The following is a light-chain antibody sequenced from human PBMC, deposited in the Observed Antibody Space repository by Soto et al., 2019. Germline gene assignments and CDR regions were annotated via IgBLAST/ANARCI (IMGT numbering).Light chain of an antibody. J-gene: IGKJ5*01. V-gene: IGKV1-39*01. CDR3: QQSYSTSVT. CDR2: AAS. Sequence: DIQMTQSPSSLSASVGDRVTITCRASQSIGNYLNWYQQKPGKAPKLLIYAASSLQSGVPSRLIGSGSGTDFTLTISNLQPEDFATYYCQQSYSTSVTFGQGTRLEIK. CDR1: QSIGNY.